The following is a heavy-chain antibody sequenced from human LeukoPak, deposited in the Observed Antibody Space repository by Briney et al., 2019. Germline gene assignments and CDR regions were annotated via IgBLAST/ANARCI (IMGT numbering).Heavy chain of an antibody. CDR1: GSSVSSDSSA. CDR2: TYYRSKWYN. D-gene: IGHD6-25*01. J-gene: IGHJ4*02. CDR3: ARGGHFEY. Sequence: TLSLTCAISGSSVSSDSSAWNWFRQSPSRGLEWLGRTYYRSKWYNDYAVSVKSRITIKPDTSKNQFSLQLNSVTPEDTAVYYCARGGHFEYWGQGTLVTVSS. V-gene: IGHV6-1*01.